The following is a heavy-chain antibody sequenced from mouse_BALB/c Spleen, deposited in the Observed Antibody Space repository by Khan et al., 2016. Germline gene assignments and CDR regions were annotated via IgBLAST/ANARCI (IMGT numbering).Heavy chain of an antibody. Sequence: EVELVESGGGLVQPGGSRKLSCAASGFTFSSFGMHWVRQAPEKGLEWVAFISSGSSAIYYADTVKGRFTISRDNPKNTLFPQMTSLSYEDTGMYYCGRGDYWGQGTTLTVSS. CDR1: GFTFSSFG. CDR2: ISSGSSAI. CDR3: GRGDY. V-gene: IGHV5-17*02. J-gene: IGHJ2*01.